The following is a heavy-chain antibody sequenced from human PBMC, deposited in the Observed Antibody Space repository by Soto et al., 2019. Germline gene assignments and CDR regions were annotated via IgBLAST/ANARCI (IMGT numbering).Heavy chain of an antibody. Sequence: SETLSLTCAVYGGSFSGYYWSWIRQPPGKGLEWIGEINHSGSTNYNPSLKSRVTISVDTSKNQFSLKLSSVTAADTAVYYCARGGVLWFGESHWGQGTLVTVSS. J-gene: IGHJ4*02. CDR3: ARGGVLWFGESH. V-gene: IGHV4-34*01. D-gene: IGHD3-10*01. CDR1: GGSFSGYY. CDR2: INHSGST.